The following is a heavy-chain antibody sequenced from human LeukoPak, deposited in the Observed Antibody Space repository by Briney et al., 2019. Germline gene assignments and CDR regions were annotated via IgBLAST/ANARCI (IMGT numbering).Heavy chain of an antibody. V-gene: IGHV4-59*08. Sequence: SETLSLTCTVSGGSISSNYWSWIRQPPGKGLEWIGYVYYTGTTNYDPSLKSRVTISLDTSKNQFSLKLSSVTAADTAVYYCARHLHHYYMDVWGKGTTVTVSS. CDR2: VYYTGTT. CDR1: GGSISSNY. CDR3: ARHLHHYYMDV. J-gene: IGHJ6*03.